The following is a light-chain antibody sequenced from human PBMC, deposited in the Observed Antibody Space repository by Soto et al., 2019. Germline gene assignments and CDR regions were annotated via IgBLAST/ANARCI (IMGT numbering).Light chain of an antibody. Sequence: DIQMTQSPSSLSASVGDRVTITCRASQDISNYLAWYQQKPGKVPQLLIYSASVLQSGVPSRFSGSGSETDFTLTISSLQPEDVATYYCQKYNSALWTFGQGTKVEIK. J-gene: IGKJ1*01. CDR3: QKYNSALWT. V-gene: IGKV1-27*01. CDR2: SAS. CDR1: QDISNY.